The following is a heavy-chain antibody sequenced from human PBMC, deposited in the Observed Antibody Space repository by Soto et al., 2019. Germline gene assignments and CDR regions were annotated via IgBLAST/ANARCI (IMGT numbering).Heavy chain of an antibody. V-gene: IGHV4-31*02. D-gene: IGHD3-10*01. CDR1: GGSISSGGYY. Sequence: PSATLSLTGTVSGGSISSGGYYWSWIRQHPGKGLEWIGYIYYSGSTYYNPSLKSRVTISVDTSKNQFSLKLSSVTAADSAVYYCARVFGFGGMDVWGQGTTVTVSS. CDR3: ARVFGFGGMDV. J-gene: IGHJ6*02. CDR2: IYYSGST.